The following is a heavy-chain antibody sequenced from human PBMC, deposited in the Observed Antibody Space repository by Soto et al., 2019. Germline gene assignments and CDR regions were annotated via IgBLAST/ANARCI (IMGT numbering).Heavy chain of an antibody. D-gene: IGHD3-22*01. CDR1: GYAFTGYY. CDR3: AREDGGPDSSGYAFNI. Sequence: ASVKGSWKTSGYAFTGYYIHWGIQAKGQGLEWMGWIDPNSGGTSYAQKFQGRVTVTRDTSITTAYMELTWLRSDDTAVYYCAREDGGPDSSGYAFNILGQGTMVTVSS. CDR2: IDPNSGGT. J-gene: IGHJ3*02. V-gene: IGHV1-2*02.